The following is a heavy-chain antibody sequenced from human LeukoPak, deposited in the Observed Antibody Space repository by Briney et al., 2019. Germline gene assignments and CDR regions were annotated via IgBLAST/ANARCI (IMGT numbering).Heavy chain of an antibody. CDR2: IYYSGST. J-gene: IGHJ4*02. Sequence: SETLSLTCTVSGGSISSYYWSWIRQPPGKGLEWIGYIYYSGSTNYNPSLKSRVTISVDTPKNQFSLKLSSVTAADTAVYYCARGDYGDPSGFDYWGQGTLVTVSS. D-gene: IGHD4-17*01. CDR3: ARGDYGDPSGFDY. V-gene: IGHV4-59*01. CDR1: GGSISSYY.